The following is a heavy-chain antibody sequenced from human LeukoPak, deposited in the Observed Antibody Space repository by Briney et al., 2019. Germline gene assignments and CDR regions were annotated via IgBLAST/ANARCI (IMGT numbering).Heavy chain of an antibody. J-gene: IGHJ5*02. D-gene: IGHD5-18*01. V-gene: IGHV4-31*03. CDR3: ARDKGYSYGYNPIGWFDP. Sequence: SQTLSLTCTVSGGSISSGGYYWSWIRQHPGKGLEWIGDIYYSGSTYYNPSLKSRVTISVDTSKNQFSLKLSSVTAADTAVYYCARDKGYSYGYNPIGWFDPWGQGTLVTVSS. CDR2: IYYSGST. CDR1: GGSISSGGYY.